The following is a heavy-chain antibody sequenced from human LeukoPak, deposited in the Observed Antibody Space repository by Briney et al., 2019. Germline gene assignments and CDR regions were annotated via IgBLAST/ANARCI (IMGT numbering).Heavy chain of an antibody. Sequence: GGSLRLSCAASGFTFSSYGMHWVRQAPGKGLEWVAVISYDGSNKYYVDSVKGRFTISRDNSKHTLYLQMNSLRAEDTAVYYCAKDPGRFVVVPAAIDYWGQGTLVTVSA. J-gene: IGHJ4*02. D-gene: IGHD2-2*02. V-gene: IGHV3-30*18. CDR3: AKDPGRFVVVPAAIDY. CDR1: GFTFSSYG. CDR2: ISYDGSNK.